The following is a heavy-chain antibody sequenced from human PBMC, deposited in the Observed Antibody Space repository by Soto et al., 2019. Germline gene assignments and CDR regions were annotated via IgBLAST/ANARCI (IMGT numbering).Heavy chain of an antibody. CDR3: ARARYNWTPNPPGPLSAFGI. D-gene: IGHD1-20*01. CDR2: ISSSGSTI. J-gene: IGHJ3*02. V-gene: IGHV3-11*01. CDR1: GFTFSDYY. Sequence: GGSLRLSCAASGFTFSDYYMSWIRQAPGKGLEWVSYISSSGSTIYYADSVKGRFTISRDNAKNSLYLQMNSLRAEDTAVYYCARARYNWTPNPPGPLSAFGIWGQGTMVTVSS.